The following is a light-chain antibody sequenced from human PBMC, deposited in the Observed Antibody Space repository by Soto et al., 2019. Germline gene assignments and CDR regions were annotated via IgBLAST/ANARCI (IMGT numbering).Light chain of an antibody. CDR3: QQADSFPFT. CDR2: VAS. V-gene: IGKV1-12*01. J-gene: IGKJ3*01. CDR1: QDIGIW. Sequence: DIQLTQSPSSVSASVGDRVTITCRASQDIGIWLAGFQQNTGKAPKLLIYVASNLQSGVPSRFSGAGSGTDFNLTITSLQPEDFATYHCQQADSFPFTFGPGTKVDFK.